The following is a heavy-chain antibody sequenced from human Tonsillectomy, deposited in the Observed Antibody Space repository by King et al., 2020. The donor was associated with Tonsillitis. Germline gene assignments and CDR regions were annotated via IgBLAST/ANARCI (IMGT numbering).Heavy chain of an antibody. CDR3: ARSIVGYCSSTSCYSVSWFDP. CDR1: GYTFTGYY. CDR2: INPNSGCT. V-gene: IGHV1-2*02. J-gene: IGHJ5*02. D-gene: IGHD2-2*03. Sequence: QLVQSGAEVKKPGASVKVSCKASGYTFTGYYMHWVRQAPGQGLEWMGLINPNSGCTNYAQKFQGRVTMTRDTSISTAYMELSRLRSDDTAVYYCARSIVGYCSSTSCYSVSWFDPWGQGTLVTVSS.